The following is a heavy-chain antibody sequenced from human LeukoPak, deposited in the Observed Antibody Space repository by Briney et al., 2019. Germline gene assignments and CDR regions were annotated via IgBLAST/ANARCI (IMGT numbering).Heavy chain of an antibody. CDR1: GGSISSGGYS. J-gene: IGHJ4*02. Sequence: SETLSLTCAVSGGSISSGGYSWSWIRQPPGKGLEWIGYIYNSGSTYYNPSLKSRVDISVDMSKNQFSLKLSSVTAADTAVYYCARGVVAAAGRTFDFWGQGTLVTVSS. CDR3: ARGVVAAAGRTFDF. CDR2: IYNSGST. V-gene: IGHV4-30-4*07. D-gene: IGHD6-13*01.